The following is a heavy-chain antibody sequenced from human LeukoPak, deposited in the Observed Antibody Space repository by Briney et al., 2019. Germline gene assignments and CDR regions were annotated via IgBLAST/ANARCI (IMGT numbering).Heavy chain of an antibody. V-gene: IGHV4-39*01. Sequence: SETLSLTCTVSGGSISSSSYYWGWIRQPPGKGLEWIGSIYYSGSTYYNPSLKSRVTTSVDTSKNQFSLKLSSVTAADTAVYYCARVGTASYCSGGSCYHDNWFDPWGQGTLVTVSS. CDR1: GGSISSSSYY. D-gene: IGHD2-15*01. J-gene: IGHJ5*02. CDR3: ARVGTASYCSGGSCYHDNWFDP. CDR2: IYYSGST.